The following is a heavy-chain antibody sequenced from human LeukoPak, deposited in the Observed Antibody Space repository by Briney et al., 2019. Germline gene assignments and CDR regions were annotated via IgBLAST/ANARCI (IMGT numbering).Heavy chain of an antibody. CDR1: GFTFSSYA. Sequence: GSLRLSCLASGFTFSSYAMHWVRQAPGKGLEWIGNVYHGGSSYYNPSLKSRVTISVDTSKNQFSLKLSSVTAADTAVYYCARRVVGYGSGSLDYWGQGTLVTVSS. J-gene: IGHJ4*02. CDR3: ARRVVGYGSGSLDY. D-gene: IGHD3-10*01. V-gene: IGHV4-34*01. CDR2: VYHGGSS.